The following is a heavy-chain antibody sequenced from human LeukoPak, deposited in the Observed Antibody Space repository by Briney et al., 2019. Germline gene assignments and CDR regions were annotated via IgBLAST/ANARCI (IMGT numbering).Heavy chain of an antibody. CDR1: GYTFTSYG. CDR2: ISAYNGNT. D-gene: IGHD3-22*01. Sequence: ASVKVSCKASGYTFTSYGISWVRQAPGQGLGWMGWISAYNGNTNYAQKLQGRVTMTTDTSTNTVYMELSSLRSEDTAVYYCARDRYYYDSSGYIRGISFDYWGQGTLVTVSS. CDR3: ARDRYYYDSSGYIRGISFDY. V-gene: IGHV1-18*01. J-gene: IGHJ4*02.